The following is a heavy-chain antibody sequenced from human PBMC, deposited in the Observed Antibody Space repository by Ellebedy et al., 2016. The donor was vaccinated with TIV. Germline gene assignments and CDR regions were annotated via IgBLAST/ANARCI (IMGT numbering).Heavy chain of an antibody. Sequence: GESLKISXAASGFSFSTYSMNWVRQAPGKGLEWVAFIRSSPSSISYADSVKGRFTVSRDNSKNTLYLQMSSLGAEDTAVYYCVKDLGFHGYCSRNSCPDCWGQGTLVTVSS. V-gene: IGHV3-48*01. CDR2: IRSSPSSI. CDR1: GFSFSTYS. J-gene: IGHJ4*02. CDR3: VKDLGFHGYCSRNSCPDC. D-gene: IGHD2-2*01.